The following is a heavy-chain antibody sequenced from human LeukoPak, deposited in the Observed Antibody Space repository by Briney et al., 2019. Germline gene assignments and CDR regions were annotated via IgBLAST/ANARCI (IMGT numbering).Heavy chain of an antibody. CDR2: IYHSGST. CDR1: GGSISSGGYY. CDR3: ARSMVRGVLDY. Sequence: PSETLSLTCTVSGGSISSGGYYWSWIRQPPGKGLEWIGYIYHSGSTYYNPSLKSRVTISVDRSKNQFSLKLSSVTAADTAVYYCARSMVRGVLDYWGQGTLVTVSS. D-gene: IGHD3-10*01. V-gene: IGHV4-30-2*01. J-gene: IGHJ4*02.